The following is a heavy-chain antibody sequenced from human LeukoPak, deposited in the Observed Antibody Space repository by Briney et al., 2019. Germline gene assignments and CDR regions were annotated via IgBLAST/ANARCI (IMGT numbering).Heavy chain of an antibody. Sequence: ADSLTLSCTASGYTFTSYYMHWVRQAPGQGLEWMGIINPSGGSTTYAQTFQSRVTMTRDTSTSTVYIELSSLRSEDTAVYYWARGNPINCCYGGIVVVVAATSDYWGQGTLVTVSS. CDR1: GYTFTSYY. CDR3: ARGNPINCCYGGIVVVVAATSDY. CDR2: INPSGGST. J-gene: IGHJ4*02. V-gene: IGHV1-46*01. D-gene: IGHD2-15*01.